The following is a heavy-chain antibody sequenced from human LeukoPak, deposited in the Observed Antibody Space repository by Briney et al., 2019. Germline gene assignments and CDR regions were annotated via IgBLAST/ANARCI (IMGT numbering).Heavy chain of an antibody. Sequence: GGSLRLSCAASEFTFSNYWMTWVRQAPGKGLKWVANINEDETAKYYVGSVKGRFTISRDNAKNSLYLQMNSLRAEDTAIYYCVKDERDAYYEFWGQGTLVTVSS. CDR2: INEDETAK. CDR3: VKDERDAYYEF. D-gene: IGHD3-16*01. CDR1: EFTFSNYW. J-gene: IGHJ4*02. V-gene: IGHV3-7*03.